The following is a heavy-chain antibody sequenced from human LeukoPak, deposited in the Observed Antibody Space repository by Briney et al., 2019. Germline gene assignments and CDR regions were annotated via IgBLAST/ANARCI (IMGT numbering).Heavy chain of an antibody. CDR3: ARARKYGSGSYFDY. D-gene: IGHD3-10*01. Sequence: PSETLSLTCTVSGGSISSYYWSWIRQPAGKGLEWIGRIYTSGSTNYNPSLKSRVTMSVDTSKNQFSLKLSSVTAADTAVYYRARARKYGSGSYFDYWGQGTLVTVSS. CDR2: IYTSGST. V-gene: IGHV4-4*07. J-gene: IGHJ4*02. CDR1: GGSISSYY.